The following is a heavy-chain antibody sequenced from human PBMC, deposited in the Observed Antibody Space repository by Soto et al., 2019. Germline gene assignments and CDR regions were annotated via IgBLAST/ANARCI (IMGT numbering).Heavy chain of an antibody. CDR3: ANRTTVFGVLIPPFDT. D-gene: IGHD3-3*01. CDR2: INHTGGT. V-gene: IGHV4-34*01. CDR1: GGSVNGYY. J-gene: IGHJ5*02. Sequence: SETLALTCAVYGGSVNGYYWNWIRQRPGKGLEWIGEINHTGGTHYNPSLKSRFTMSVDTSKNQFSLTLSSVTADDTAIYYCANRTTVFGVLIPPFDTWGQGTQVTV.